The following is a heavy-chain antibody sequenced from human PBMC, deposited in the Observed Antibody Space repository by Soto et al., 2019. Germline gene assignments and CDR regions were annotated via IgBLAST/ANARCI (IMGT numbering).Heavy chain of an antibody. D-gene: IGHD5-18*01. CDR1: GFTVSSNY. J-gene: IGHJ4*02. Sequence: EVQLVESGGGLVQPGGSLRLSCAASGFTVSSNYMSWLRQAPGKGLEWVSVIYSGGSAYYADSVKGRFTISRDNSKNTLYLQMNSLRAEDTAVYYCARHGYSYGGGYFDYWVQGTLVTVSS. CDR3: ARHGYSYGGGYFDY. V-gene: IGHV3-66*04. CDR2: IYSGGSA.